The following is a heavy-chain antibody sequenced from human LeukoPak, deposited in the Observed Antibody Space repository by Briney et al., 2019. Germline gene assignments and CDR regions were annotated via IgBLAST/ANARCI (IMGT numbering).Heavy chain of an antibody. D-gene: IGHD3-22*01. V-gene: IGHV4-59*12. CDR2: IYYSGST. J-gene: IGHJ4*02. CDR3: ARDLYYDSSGSIDY. CDR1: GGSISSYY. Sequence: SETLSLTCTVSGGSISSYYWSWIRQPPGKGLEWIGYIYYSGSTYYNPSLKSRVTISVDTSKNQFSLKLSSVTAADTAVYYCARDLYYDSSGSIDYWGQGTLVTVSS.